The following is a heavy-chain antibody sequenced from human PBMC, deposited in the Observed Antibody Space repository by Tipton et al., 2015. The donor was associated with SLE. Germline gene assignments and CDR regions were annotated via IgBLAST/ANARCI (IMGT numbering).Heavy chain of an antibody. CDR2: INHSGST. CDR1: GGSFSGYY. Sequence: TLSLTCAVYGGSFSGYYWSWIRQPPGKGLEWIGEINHSGSTNYNPSLKSRVTISVDTSKNQFSLKLSSVTAADTAVYYCAKDSLGYSSPWSFTDWGQGTLVTVSS. V-gene: IGHV4-34*01. CDR3: AKDSLGYSSPWSFTD. D-gene: IGHD6-13*01. J-gene: IGHJ4*02.